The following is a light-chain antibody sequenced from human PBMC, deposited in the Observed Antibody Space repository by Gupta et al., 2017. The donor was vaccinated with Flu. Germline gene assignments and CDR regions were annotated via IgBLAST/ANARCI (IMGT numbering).Light chain of an antibody. CDR1: NIESKT. Sequence: SYVLTQPPSVSVAPGQTASITCGGNNIESKTVEWYQQKPGQAPVVVVYDDSDRTSGITERFSGSNSGNMATLTISRVEAGDEADYYCQVSDSNSDHWVFGGGTKLTVL. CDR3: QVSDSNSDHWV. CDR2: DDS. J-gene: IGLJ3*02. V-gene: IGLV3-21*02.